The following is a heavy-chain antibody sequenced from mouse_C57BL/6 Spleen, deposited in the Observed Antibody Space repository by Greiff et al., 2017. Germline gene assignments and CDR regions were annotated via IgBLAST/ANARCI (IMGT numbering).Heavy chain of an antibody. Sequence: QVQLKQSGPGLVAPSQSLSITCTVSGFSLTSYGVHWVRQPPGKGLEWLVVIWSDGSTTYNSALKSRLSISKDNSKSQVFLKMNSLQTDDTAMYYCARHSIYYDYGYFDVWCTGTTVTVSS. CDR1: GFSLTSYG. D-gene: IGHD2-4*01. V-gene: IGHV2-6-1*01. J-gene: IGHJ1*03. CDR3: ARHSIYYDYGYFDV. CDR2: IWSDGST.